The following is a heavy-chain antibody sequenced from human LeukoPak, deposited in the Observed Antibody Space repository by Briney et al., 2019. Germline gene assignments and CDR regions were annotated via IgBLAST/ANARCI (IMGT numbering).Heavy chain of an antibody. CDR1: GGTFSSYA. J-gene: IGHJ6*02. CDR3: ARAPSPVVAALYYYYGMDV. D-gene: IGHD2-15*01. V-gene: IGHV1-69*13. Sequence: SVKVSCKASGGTFSSYAISWVRRAPGQGLEWMGGIIPIFGTANYAQKFQGRVTITADESTSTAYMELSSLRSEDTAVYYCARAPSPVVAALYYYYGMDVWGQGTTVTVSS. CDR2: IIPIFGTA.